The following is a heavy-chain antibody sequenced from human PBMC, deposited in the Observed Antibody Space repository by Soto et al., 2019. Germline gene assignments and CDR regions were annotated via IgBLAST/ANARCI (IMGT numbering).Heavy chain of an antibody. V-gene: IGHV3-21*01. CDR2: ISSSSSYI. CDR3: ARDRIAARPEYYFDY. J-gene: IGHJ4*02. Sequence: GGSLRLSCAASGFTFSSYSMNWVRQAPGKGLEWVSSISSSSSYIYYADSVKGRFTISRDNAKNSLYLQMNSLRAEDTAVYYCARDRIAARPEYYFDYWGQGTLVTVSS. CDR1: GFTFSSYS. D-gene: IGHD6-6*01.